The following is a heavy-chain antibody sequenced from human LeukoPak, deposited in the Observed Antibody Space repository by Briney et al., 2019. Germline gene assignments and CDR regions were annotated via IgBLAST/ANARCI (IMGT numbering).Heavy chain of an antibody. CDR1: GYTFTSYD. CDR3: ARGYWIQLWLRAYYFDY. Sequence: GASVKVSCKASGYTFTSYDINWVRQATGQGLEWMGWMNPNSGNTGYAQKFQGRVTMTRNTSLSTAYMELSSLRSEDTAVYYCARGYWIQLWLRAYYFDYWGQGTLVTVSS. V-gene: IGHV1-8*01. D-gene: IGHD5-18*01. CDR2: MNPNSGNT. J-gene: IGHJ4*02.